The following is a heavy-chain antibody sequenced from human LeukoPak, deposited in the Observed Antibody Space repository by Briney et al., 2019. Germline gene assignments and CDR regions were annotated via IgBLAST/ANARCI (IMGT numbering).Heavy chain of an antibody. V-gene: IGHV1-2*02. J-gene: IGHJ4*02. CDR1: GYTFTGYY. Sequence: ASVKVSCKASGYTFTGYYMHWVRQAPGQGLEWTGWINPNSGGTNYAQKFQGRVTMTRDTSISTAYMELSRLRSDDTAVYYCASHKKELRYFDWPAAFDYWGQGTLVTVSS. CDR2: INPNSGGT. CDR3: ASHKKELRYFDWPAAFDY. D-gene: IGHD3-9*01.